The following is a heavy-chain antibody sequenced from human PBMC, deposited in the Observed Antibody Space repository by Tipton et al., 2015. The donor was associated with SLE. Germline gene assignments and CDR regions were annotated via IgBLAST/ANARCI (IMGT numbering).Heavy chain of an antibody. D-gene: IGHD3-22*01. CDR1: GGSISSSSYY. CDR2: IYYSGRT. Sequence: LRLSCTVSGGSISSSSYYWGWIRQPPGKGLEWIGSIYYSGRTYYNPSLKSRVTISVDTSKNQFSLKLSSVTAADTAVYYCARGTSYDYDRSGYGYDAFDIWAQGTMVPFP. CDR3: ARGTSYDYDRSGYGYDAFDI. J-gene: IGHJ3*02. V-gene: IGHV4-39*07.